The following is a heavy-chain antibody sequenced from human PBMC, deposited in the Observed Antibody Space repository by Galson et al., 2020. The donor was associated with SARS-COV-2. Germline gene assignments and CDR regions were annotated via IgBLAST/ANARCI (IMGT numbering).Heavy chain of an antibody. V-gene: IGHV3-48*02. CDR1: GFTFGTHS. J-gene: IGHJ5*02. D-gene: IGHD6-19*01. CDR3: AREGSSAWGNWFDP. CDR2: ISASRSTI. Sequence: GESLQISCAASGFTFGTHSMHWVRQAPGKGLEWVSYISASRSTIYYADAVKGRFTISRDNAKNSLYLQMNSLTDEDTAVYYCAREGSSAWGNWFDPWGQGTLVTVSS.